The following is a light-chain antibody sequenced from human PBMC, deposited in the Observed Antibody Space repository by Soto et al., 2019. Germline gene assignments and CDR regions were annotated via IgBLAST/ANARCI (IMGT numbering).Light chain of an antibody. Sequence: QSALTQPPSASGSPGQSVTISCTGTSSDVGEYNYVSWYQQHPGKAPKLMIYEVSKRPSGVPDRFSGSKSGNTASLTVSGLQAEDEADYYCSSYAGSLYVFGTGTKLTVL. CDR3: SSYAGSLYV. J-gene: IGLJ1*01. CDR2: EVS. V-gene: IGLV2-8*01. CDR1: SSDVGEYNY.